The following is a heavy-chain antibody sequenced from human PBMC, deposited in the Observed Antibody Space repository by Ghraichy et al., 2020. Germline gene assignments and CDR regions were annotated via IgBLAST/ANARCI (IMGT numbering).Heavy chain of an antibody. CDR3: VRDGDNFNFDF. V-gene: IGHV3-74*01. CDR2: IKGDGSDQ. Sequence: GGSLRLTCAASGFTFSRSWMHWVRQAPGKGLVWVSRIKGDGSDQRYADSVRGRFTISRDNTKNTLFLQMNSLRADDTAVYYCVRDGDNFNFDFWGQGNLVTVSS. D-gene: IGHD4-17*01. J-gene: IGHJ4*02. CDR1: GFTFSRSW.